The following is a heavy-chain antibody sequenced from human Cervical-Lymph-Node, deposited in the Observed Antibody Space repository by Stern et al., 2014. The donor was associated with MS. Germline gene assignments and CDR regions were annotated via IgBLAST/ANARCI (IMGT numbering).Heavy chain of an antibody. V-gene: IGHV2-5*02. CDR3: AHTTVTFDEAYGLDV. J-gene: IGHJ6*02. Sequence: QIPLKESGPTLVKPTQTLTLTCTFSGFSLSTSGVGVGRIRQPPGKALEWLAVIYWDDDERYSPSLKSRLTIAKDTSKNQVVLTMANMDPVDTATYYCAHTTVTFDEAYGLDVWGQGTTVTVSS. CDR1: GFSLSTSGVG. CDR2: IYWDDDE. D-gene: IGHD4-17*01.